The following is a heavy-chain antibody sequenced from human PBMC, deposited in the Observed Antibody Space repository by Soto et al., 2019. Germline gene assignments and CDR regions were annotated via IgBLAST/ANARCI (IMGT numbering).Heavy chain of an antibody. Sequence: SETLSLTCAVYGGSLSGYYWSWIRQPPGTALEWIGEINHSGNTNYNPSLKSRVTISVDTSKNQLFLNLSSVTAADTAMYYCARHHVRGRTIAGAAEFWGQGTLVTVSS. CDR3: ARHHVRGRTIAGAAEF. D-gene: IGHD1-26*01. J-gene: IGHJ4*02. V-gene: IGHV4-34*01. CDR2: INHSGNT. CDR1: GGSLSGYY.